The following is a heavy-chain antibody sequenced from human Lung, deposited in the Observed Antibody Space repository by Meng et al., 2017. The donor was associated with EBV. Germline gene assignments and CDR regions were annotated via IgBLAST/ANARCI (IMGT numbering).Heavy chain of an antibody. CDR3: ANAGRFGESLGDY. CDR1: GGSVISGGYY. Sequence: QGALQWSGPGLVQPSQTLSLPCTVSGGSVISGGYYWSWIRQQPGKGLEWIGYIYYTGSSFYNPSLKSRVTISVDTSKNQFSLNLSSVTAADTAVYYCANAGRFGESLGDYWGQGILVTVSS. V-gene: IGHV4-31*03. J-gene: IGHJ4*02. CDR2: IYYTGSS. D-gene: IGHD3-10*01.